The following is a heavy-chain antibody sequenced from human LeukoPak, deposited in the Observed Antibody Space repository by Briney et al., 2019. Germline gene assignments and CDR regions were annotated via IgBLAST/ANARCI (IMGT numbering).Heavy chain of an antibody. CDR2: IYYSGST. Sequence: SETLSLTCTVSGGSISGYYWSWIRQPPGKRLEWIGYIYYSGSTYYNPSLKSRVTISVDTSKNQFSLKLSSVTAADTAVYYCAREPLRVSDAFDIWGQGTMATVSS. V-gene: IGHV4-59*12. J-gene: IGHJ3*02. CDR1: GGSISGYY. D-gene: IGHD3-10*01. CDR3: AREPLRVSDAFDI.